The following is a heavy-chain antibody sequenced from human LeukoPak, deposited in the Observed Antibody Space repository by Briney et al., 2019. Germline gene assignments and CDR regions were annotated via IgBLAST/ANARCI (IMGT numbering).Heavy chain of an antibody. V-gene: IGHV1-24*01. D-gene: IGHD2-2*01. J-gene: IGHJ4*02. CDR1: GYTFSSYY. CDR2: FDPEDGET. Sequence: GASVKVSCKASGYTFSSYYISWVRQAPGKGLEWMGGFDPEDGETIYAQKFQGRVTMTEDTSTDTAYMELSSLRSEDTAVYYCATDRSSAILGYWGQGTLVTVSS. CDR3: ATDRSSAILGY.